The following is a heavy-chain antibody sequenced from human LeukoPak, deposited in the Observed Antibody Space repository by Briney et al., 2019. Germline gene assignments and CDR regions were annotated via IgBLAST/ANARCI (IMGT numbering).Heavy chain of an antibody. Sequence: GGSLRLSCTFSGLTFRSYWMNWVRQAPGKGLEWVANINPGGNEIRSVDSVKGRSIISRDNAKNSLDPQMSSLRVEDTAVYYCMCWGTDNHWGQGILVAVSS. V-gene: IGHV3-7*01. D-gene: IGHD7-27*01. CDR1: GLTFRSYW. CDR2: INPGGNEI. J-gene: IGHJ4*02. CDR3: MCWGTDNH.